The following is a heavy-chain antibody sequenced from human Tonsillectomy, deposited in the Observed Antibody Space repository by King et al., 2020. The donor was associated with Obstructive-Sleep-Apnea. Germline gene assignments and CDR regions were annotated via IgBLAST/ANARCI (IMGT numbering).Heavy chain of an antibody. V-gene: IGHV1-46*01. CDR2: INPSGGST. J-gene: IGHJ3*02. Sequence: VQLVESGAEVKKPGASVKVSCKASGYTFTSYYMHWVRQAPGQGLEWMGIINPSGGSTSYAQKFQGRVTMTRETSTGTVYMELSSLRSGDTAVYYCASGVEMATFDAFDIWGQGTMVTVSS. CDR3: ASGVEMATFDAFDI. D-gene: IGHD5-24*01. CDR1: GYTFTSYY.